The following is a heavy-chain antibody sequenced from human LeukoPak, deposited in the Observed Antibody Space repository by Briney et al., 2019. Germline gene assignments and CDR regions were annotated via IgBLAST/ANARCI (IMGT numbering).Heavy chain of an antibody. J-gene: IGHJ4*02. Sequence: SETLSLTSSVSVGSISGYYWSWIRLPPGKGLEWIGYIHASGSTHYNSSLKSRVTILLDTSKNQFSLEVISMTAAGTAGYYCARRFFNQDFFACWGQGTLVTV. V-gene: IGHV4-4*09. D-gene: IGHD3-3*01. CDR1: VGSISGYY. CDR2: IHASGST. CDR3: ARRFFNQDFFAC.